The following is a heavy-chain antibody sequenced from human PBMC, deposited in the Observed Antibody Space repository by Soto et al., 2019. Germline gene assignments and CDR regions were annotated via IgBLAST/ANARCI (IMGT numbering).Heavy chain of an antibody. V-gene: IGHV3-74*01. CDR3: TRDIGGKGAY. D-gene: IGHD3-10*01. J-gene: IGHJ1*01. CDR1: GFTFSSYW. Sequence: PGGSLRLSCATSGFTFSSYWMHWVRQVPGKGLLWVSRIDEYGNTINYADSVRGRFTISRDNARNTLYLEMNSLRAEDTALYYCTRDIGGKGAYWCPGNLVTVSS. CDR2: IDEYGNTI.